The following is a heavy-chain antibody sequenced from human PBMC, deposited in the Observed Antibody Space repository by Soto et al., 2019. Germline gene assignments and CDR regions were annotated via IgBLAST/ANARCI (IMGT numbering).Heavy chain of an antibody. CDR3: AKGCANYYYYGMDV. J-gene: IGHJ6*02. V-gene: IGHV3-23*01. CDR1: GFTFSSYA. Sequence: GGSLRLSCAASGFTFSSYAMSWVRQAPGKGLEWVSAISGSGGSTYYADSVKGRFTISRDNSKNTLYLQMNSLRAEDTAVYYCAKGCANYYYYGMDVWGQGTTVTVSS. CDR2: ISGSGGST.